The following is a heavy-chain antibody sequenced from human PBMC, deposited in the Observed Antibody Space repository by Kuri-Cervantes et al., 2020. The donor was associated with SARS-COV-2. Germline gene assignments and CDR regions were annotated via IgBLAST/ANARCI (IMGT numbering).Heavy chain of an antibody. V-gene: IGHV3-21*01. Sequence: GESLKISCAASGFTFSSYSMNWVRQAPGKGLEWVSSISSSSSYIYYADSVKGRFTISRDNAKNSLYLQMNSLRAEDTAVYNCARDGSSGSDSVTFDDWGQGTLVTVSS. D-gene: IGHD3-22*01. CDR3: ARDGSSGSDSVTFDD. J-gene: IGHJ4*02. CDR1: GFTFSSYS. CDR2: ISSSSSYI.